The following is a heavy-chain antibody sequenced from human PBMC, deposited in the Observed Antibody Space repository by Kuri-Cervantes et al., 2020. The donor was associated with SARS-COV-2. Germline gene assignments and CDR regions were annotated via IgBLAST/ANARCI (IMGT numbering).Heavy chain of an antibody. J-gene: IGHJ4*02. D-gene: IGHD2-2*02. Sequence: GGSLRLSCAASGFTFSSYAMSWVRQAPGKGLEWVSYISSSSSTTYYADSVKGRFTISRDNAKNSLYLQMNSLRAEDTAVYYCARDGYCSSTSCYTDYWGQGTLVTVSS. V-gene: IGHV3-48*01. CDR1: GFTFSSYA. CDR2: ISSSSSTT. CDR3: ARDGYCSSTSCYTDY.